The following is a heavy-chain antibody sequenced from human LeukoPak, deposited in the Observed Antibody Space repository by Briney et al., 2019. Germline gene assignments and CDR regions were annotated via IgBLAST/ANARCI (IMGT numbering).Heavy chain of an antibody. CDR3: ARDGLDGYNYKGLDY. J-gene: IGHJ4*02. CDR1: GDSISSYY. V-gene: IGHV4-59*01. Sequence: SETLSLTCTVSGDSISSYYWSWIRQPPGKGLEWIGYIYYSGSTDCNPSLKSRVTISVDISKNQFSLKLSSVTAADTAVYYCARDGLDGYNYKGLDYWGQGTLVTVSS. D-gene: IGHD5-24*01. CDR2: IYYSGST.